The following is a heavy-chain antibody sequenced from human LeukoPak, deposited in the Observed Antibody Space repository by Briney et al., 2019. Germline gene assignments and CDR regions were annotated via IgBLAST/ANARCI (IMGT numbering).Heavy chain of an antibody. CDR1: GFTFSDSA. CDR3: AKDRGGNSGGDFDY. V-gene: IGHV3-73*01. J-gene: IGHJ4*02. Sequence: GGSLRLSCAASGFTFSDSAMHWVRQASGKGLEWVGHIRSKANSYATAYAASVKGRFTISRDNSKNTLYLQMNSLRAEDTAVYCCAKDRGGNSGGDFDYWGQGTLVTVSS. CDR2: IRSKANSYAT. D-gene: IGHD4-23*01.